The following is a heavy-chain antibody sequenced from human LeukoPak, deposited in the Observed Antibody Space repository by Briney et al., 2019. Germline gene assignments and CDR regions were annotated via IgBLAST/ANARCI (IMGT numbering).Heavy chain of an antibody. J-gene: IGHJ5*02. CDR1: GFTLSSYW. CDR2: INPDGSST. CDR3: ARVDIGGWYWLDP. Sequence: GGSLRLSCAASGFTLSSYWMHWVRQAPGKGLVWVSRINPDGSSTSYADSVKGRFTISRDNAKNTLYLQMNSLRVEDTAVYYCARVDIGGWYWLDPWGQGTLVTVSS. D-gene: IGHD6-19*01. V-gene: IGHV3-74*01.